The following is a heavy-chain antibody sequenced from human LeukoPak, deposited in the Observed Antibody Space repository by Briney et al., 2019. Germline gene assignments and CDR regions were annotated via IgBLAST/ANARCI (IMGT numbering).Heavy chain of an antibody. Sequence: ASVKVSCKASGYTFTSYAMNWVRQAPGQGLEWMGWINTNTGNPTYAQGFTGRFVFSLDTSVSTAYLQISSLKAEDTAVCYCARGDYYDSSGYYYDLYYYGMDVWGQGTTVTVSS. J-gene: IGHJ6*02. V-gene: IGHV7-4-1*02. CDR1: GYTFTSYA. CDR3: ARGDYYDSSGYYYDLYYYGMDV. D-gene: IGHD3-22*01. CDR2: INTNTGNP.